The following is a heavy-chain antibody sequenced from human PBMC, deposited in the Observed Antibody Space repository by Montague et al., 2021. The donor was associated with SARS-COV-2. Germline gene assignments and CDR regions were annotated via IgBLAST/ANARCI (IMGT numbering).Heavy chain of an antibody. J-gene: IGHJ1*01. CDR3: AREDCSSTSCYPTYFQH. D-gene: IGHD2-2*01. V-gene: IGHV6-1*01. Sequence: CAISGDSVSSNSAGWNWIRQSPSRGLEWLGRTYYRSKWHNDFAVSVKSRITINPDTSKSQFSLQLNSVTPEDTAVYYCAREDCSSTSCYPTYFQHWGQGTLVTVSS. CDR2: TYYRSKWHN. CDR1: GDSVSSNSAG.